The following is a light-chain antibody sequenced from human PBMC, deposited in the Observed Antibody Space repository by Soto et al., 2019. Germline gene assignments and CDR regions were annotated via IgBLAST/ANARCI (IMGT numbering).Light chain of an antibody. J-gene: IGKJ1*01. Sequence: EIVLTQSPGTLSLSPGERATLSCRASQSVSSSYLAWYQQKPGQAPRLLIYGASSRATGIPDRFSGSGSGTVFTLTISRLEPEDFAVYYCQQYGSSPVTFGKGTKVEIK. CDR1: QSVSSSY. CDR2: GAS. CDR3: QQYGSSPVT. V-gene: IGKV3-20*01.